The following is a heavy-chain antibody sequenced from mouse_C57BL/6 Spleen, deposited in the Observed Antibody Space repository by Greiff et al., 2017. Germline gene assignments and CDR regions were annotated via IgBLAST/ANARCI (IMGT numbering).Heavy chain of an antibody. V-gene: IGHV1-72*01. Sequence: QVQLQQPGAELVKPGASVKLSCKASGYTFTNYWMHWVKQRPGRGLEWIGRIDPNSGGTKYNEKFKSKATLTVDKPSSTAYMQLRSLTSADSAVYYCARSIYYEYDAWFAYWGQGTLVTVSA. CDR3: ARSIYYEYDAWFAY. D-gene: IGHD2-4*01. CDR1: GYTFTNYW. CDR2: IDPNSGGT. J-gene: IGHJ3*01.